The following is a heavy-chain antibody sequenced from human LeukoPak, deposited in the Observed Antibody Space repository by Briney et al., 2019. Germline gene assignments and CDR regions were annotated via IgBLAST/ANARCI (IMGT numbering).Heavy chain of an antibody. CDR2: LYSGGAT. J-gene: IGHJ4*02. Sequence: GGSLRLPCTASGFTFSSNWMTWVRQAPGKGLEWVSVLYSGGATYYADSVKGRFTISRDNSKNIVFLQMNDLRTEDTAFYYCTRDSANYHFAYWGQGALVTVSS. V-gene: IGHV3-66*01. D-gene: IGHD4/OR15-4a*01. CDR3: TRDSANYHFAY. CDR1: GFTFSSNW.